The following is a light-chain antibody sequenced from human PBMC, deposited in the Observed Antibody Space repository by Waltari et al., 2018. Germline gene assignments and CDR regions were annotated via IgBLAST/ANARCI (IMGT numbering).Light chain of an antibody. J-gene: IGKJ4*01. V-gene: IGKV1-39*01. CDR1: QSNSSY. CDR3: QQSYSTPAT. Sequence: DIQMTQSPSSLSASVGDRVTITCRASQSNSSYLNWYQQKPGKAPKLLIYAASSLQSGVPSRFSGSGSGTDFTLTISSLQPEDFATYYCQQSYSTPATFGGGTKVEIK. CDR2: AAS.